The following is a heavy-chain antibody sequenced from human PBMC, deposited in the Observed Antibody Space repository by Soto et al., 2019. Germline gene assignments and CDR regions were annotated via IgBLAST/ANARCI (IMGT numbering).Heavy chain of an antibody. Sequence: PSETLSLTXTVFGGSVSIGDYLWSWIRQRPGKGLEWIGYIHDSGNTYYNPSLKSRVTISLDTSKNQFSLKVTSMTAADTAVYFCARARGGDSGDYASLFDRWGQGNLVTVSS. CDR3: ARARGGDSGDYASLFDR. J-gene: IGHJ5*02. CDR1: GGSVSIGDYL. V-gene: IGHV4-30-4*01. CDR2: IHDSGNT. D-gene: IGHD4-17*01.